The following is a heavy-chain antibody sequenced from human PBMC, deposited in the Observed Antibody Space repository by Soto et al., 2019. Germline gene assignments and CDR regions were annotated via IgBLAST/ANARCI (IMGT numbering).Heavy chain of an antibody. V-gene: IGHV1-3*05. CDR1: GYIFRNYA. D-gene: IGHD3-22*01. CDR3: ARDDNSDRSIHFDY. CDR2: ISPDKGDT. Sequence: QVQLVQSGAEEKKPGASVKVSCKTSGYIFRNYALHWVRQAPGQRLEWMGWISPDKGDTWYSQNFQDRVTITRDTSASTAYMELSSLRFEDTAVYYCARDDNSDRSIHFDYWGQGTLVTVSS. J-gene: IGHJ4*02.